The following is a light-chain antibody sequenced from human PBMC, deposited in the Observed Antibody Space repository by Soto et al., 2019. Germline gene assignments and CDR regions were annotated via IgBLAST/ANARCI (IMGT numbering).Light chain of an antibody. V-gene: IGKV3-20*01. Sequence: ESVLTQSPGTLSLSPWERATLSCRAMQSVSSSYLAWYQKKPGPATRLLIYGASSRATGIPDRFSGSGSGKDFPITISRLEPEDFAVYYCQQYGSSQTFGQGTKVDIK. CDR3: QQYGSSQT. J-gene: IGKJ1*01. CDR2: GAS. CDR1: QSVSSSY.